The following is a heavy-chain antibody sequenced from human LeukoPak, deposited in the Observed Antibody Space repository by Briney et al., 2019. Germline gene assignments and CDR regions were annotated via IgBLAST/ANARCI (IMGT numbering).Heavy chain of an antibody. D-gene: IGHD6-19*01. CDR3: ARSPRSGWYWDY. CDR2: INAGNGDT. CDR1: GYTFTSYV. Sequence: AASVKVSCKASGYTFTSYVVHWVRQTPGQRLEWMGWINAGNGDTKYSQSFQDRVTITRDASASTAYMEVSSLRSEDTTVYYCARSPRSGWYWDYWGQGTLVTVSS. J-gene: IGHJ4*02. V-gene: IGHV1-3*01.